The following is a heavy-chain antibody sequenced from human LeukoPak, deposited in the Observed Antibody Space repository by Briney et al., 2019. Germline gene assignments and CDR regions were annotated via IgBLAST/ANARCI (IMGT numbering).Heavy chain of an antibody. CDR2: IIPILGIA. J-gene: IGHJ4*02. Sequence: SVTVSCTASGGTFSSYAISRVRQAPGQGLEWMGRIIPILGIANYAQKFQGRVTITADKSTSTAYMELSSLRSEDTAVYYCARGSYGSGSYYNREIDYWGQGTLVTVSS. CDR3: ARGSYGSGSYYNREIDY. V-gene: IGHV1-69*04. CDR1: GGTFSSYA. D-gene: IGHD3-10*01.